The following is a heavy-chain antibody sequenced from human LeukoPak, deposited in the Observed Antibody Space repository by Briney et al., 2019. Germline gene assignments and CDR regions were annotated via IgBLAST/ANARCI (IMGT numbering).Heavy chain of an antibody. J-gene: IGHJ4*02. CDR3: AGGATGREIDY. CDR1: GFTFSTYA. CDR2: ISGSGGGT. D-gene: IGHD1-26*01. V-gene: IGHV3-23*01. Sequence: GSLRLSCAASGFTFSTYAMSWVRQAAGKGLEWVSLISGSGGGTYYADSVKGRFTISRDNSKNTLYLQMNSLRAEDTAVYYCAGGATGREIDYWGQGTLVTVSS.